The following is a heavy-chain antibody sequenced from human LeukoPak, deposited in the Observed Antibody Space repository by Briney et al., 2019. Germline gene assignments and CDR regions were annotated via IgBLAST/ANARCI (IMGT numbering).Heavy chain of an antibody. Sequence: SETLSLTCTVSGGSISSYYWSWIRQPPGKGLEWIGYIYYSGSTNYNPSLKSRVTISVDTSKNQFSLKPSSVTAADTAVYYCARVYYDSSGYGLDYWGQGTLVTVSS. D-gene: IGHD3-22*01. CDR2: IYYSGST. CDR1: GGSISSYY. V-gene: IGHV4-59*01. CDR3: ARVYYDSSGYGLDY. J-gene: IGHJ4*02.